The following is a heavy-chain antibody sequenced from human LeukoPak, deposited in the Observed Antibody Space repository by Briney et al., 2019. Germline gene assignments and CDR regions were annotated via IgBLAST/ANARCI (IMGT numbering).Heavy chain of an antibody. D-gene: IGHD3-10*01. V-gene: IGHV3-30*18. CDR1: GFTFSSYG. CDR3: AKGDSGLLWFGESALIDY. J-gene: IGHJ4*02. CDR2: ISYDGSNK. Sequence: PGRSLRLSCAASGFTFSSYGMHWVRQAPGKGVEWVAVISYDGSNKYYADSVKGRFTISRDNSKNTLYLQMNSLRAEDTAVYYCAKGDSGLLWFGESALIDYWGQGTLVTVSS.